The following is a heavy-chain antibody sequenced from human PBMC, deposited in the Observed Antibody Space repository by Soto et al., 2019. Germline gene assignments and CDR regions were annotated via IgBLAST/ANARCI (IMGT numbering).Heavy chain of an antibody. CDR3: ARVSARGEYAGYYYYGLDV. V-gene: IGHV1-69*12. J-gene: IGHJ6*02. CDR1: GGTFSSYA. D-gene: IGHD4-17*01. CDR2: IIPIFGTA. Sequence: QVQLVQSGAEVKKPGSSVKVSCKASGGTFSSYAISWVRQAPGQGLEWMGGIIPIFGTANYAQKFQGRVTITADESTSTAYMELSSLRSEDTAVYYCARVSARGEYAGYYYYGLDVWGQGTTVTVSS.